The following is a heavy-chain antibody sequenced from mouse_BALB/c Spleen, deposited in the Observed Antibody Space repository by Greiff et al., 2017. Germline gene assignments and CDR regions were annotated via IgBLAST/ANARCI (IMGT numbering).Heavy chain of an antibody. D-gene: IGHD1-1*01. CDR1: GFTFSSYA. Sequence: EVQGVESGGGLVKPGGSLKLSCAASGFTFSSYAMSWVRQSPEKRLEWVAEISSGGSYTYYPDTVTGRFTISRDNAKNTLYLEMSSLRSEDTAMYYCAKPTVVGPCAYWGQGTLVTVSA. CDR3: AKPTVVGPCAY. V-gene: IGHV5-9-4*01. CDR2: ISSGGSYT. J-gene: IGHJ3*01.